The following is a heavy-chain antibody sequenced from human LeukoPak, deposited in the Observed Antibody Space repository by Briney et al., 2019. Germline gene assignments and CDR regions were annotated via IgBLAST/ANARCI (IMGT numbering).Heavy chain of an antibody. CDR2: IGGSGGDT. CDR3: AKDLYREDH. D-gene: IGHD5-12*01. J-gene: IGHJ4*02. V-gene: IGHV3-23*01. Sequence: GGSLGLSCTASGFSIITYAMTWVRQAPGKGLEWVSVIGGSGGDTCYAKSVKGRFTISRDNSKNTLYLQMNSLRAEDTAIYYCAKDLYREDHWGQGTLVTVSS. CDR1: GFSIITYA.